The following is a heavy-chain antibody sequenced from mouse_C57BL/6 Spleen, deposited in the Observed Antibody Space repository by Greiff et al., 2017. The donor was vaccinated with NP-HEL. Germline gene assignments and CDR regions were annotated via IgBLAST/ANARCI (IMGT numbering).Heavy chain of an antibody. J-gene: IGHJ1*03. Sequence: VQLQQPGAELVRPGSSVKLSCKASGYTFTSYWMHWVKQRPIQGLEWIGNIDPSDSETHYNQKFKDKATLTVDKSSSTAYMQLSSLTSEDSAVYYCARSHLAHWYLDVWGTGTTVTVSS. CDR2: IDPSDSET. V-gene: IGHV1-52*01. CDR1: GYTFTSYW. CDR3: ARSHLAHWYLDV.